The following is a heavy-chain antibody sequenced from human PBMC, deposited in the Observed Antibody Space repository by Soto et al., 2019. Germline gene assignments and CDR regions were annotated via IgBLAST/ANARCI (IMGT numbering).Heavy chain of an antibody. Sequence: QVQLQQWGAGPLRPLETLSLTCGVSGGSFSGYYWAWIRQTPGKGLEWIGEINDRGSIKYNPSLKRGVSISVDTSKNLNSPNLRSVTAAATAVYYCARESHDILTGPPWVWYFDLWGRGTLVTVSS. CDR1: GGSFSGYY. CDR3: ARESHDILTGPPWVWYFDL. J-gene: IGHJ2*01. CDR2: INDRGSI. V-gene: IGHV4-34*01. D-gene: IGHD3-9*01.